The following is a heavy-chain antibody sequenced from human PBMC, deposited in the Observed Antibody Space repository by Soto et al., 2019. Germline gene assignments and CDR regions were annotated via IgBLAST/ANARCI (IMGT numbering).Heavy chain of an antibody. J-gene: IGHJ4*02. D-gene: IGHD6-13*01. Sequence: SVKVSCKASGGTFSSYTISWVRQAPGQGLEWMGRIIPILGIANYAQKFQGRVTITADKSTSTAYMELSSLRSEDTAVYYCAYGRAKTQRAAAASAADYWGQGTLVTSPQ. CDR3: AYGRAKTQRAAAASAADY. V-gene: IGHV1-69*02. CDR2: IIPILGIA. CDR1: GGTFSSYT.